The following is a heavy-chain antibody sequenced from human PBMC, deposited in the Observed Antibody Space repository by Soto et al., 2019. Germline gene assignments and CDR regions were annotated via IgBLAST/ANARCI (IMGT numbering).Heavy chain of an antibody. Sequence: ASVKVSCKASGGTFSSYAISWVRQAPGQGLEWMGGIIPIFGTANYAQKFQGRVTITADESTSTAYMELSSLRSEDTALYYCARFSFPYYSSSRVWYDNWFDPWGQGTLVTVSS. D-gene: IGHD6-6*01. V-gene: IGHV1-69*13. J-gene: IGHJ5*02. CDR2: IIPIFGTA. CDR3: ARFSFPYYSSSRVWYDNWFDP. CDR1: GGTFSSYA.